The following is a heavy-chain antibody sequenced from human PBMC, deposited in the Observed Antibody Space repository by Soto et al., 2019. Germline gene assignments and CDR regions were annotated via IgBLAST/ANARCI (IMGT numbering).Heavy chain of an antibody. V-gene: IGHV2-5*02. CDR3: AHSVVAGLGYYFDY. Sequence: QITLKESGPPLVKPTQTLTLTCTFSGFSLSSTRVAVGWIRQPPGKALEWLALIYWDDDKRYSPFLKRRLTITKDTSKNQVVLTMTNMDPVDTATYYCAHSVVAGLGYYFDYWCQGTLVTVSS. CDR1: GFSLSSTRVA. J-gene: IGHJ4*02. D-gene: IGHD6-19*01. CDR2: IYWDDDK.